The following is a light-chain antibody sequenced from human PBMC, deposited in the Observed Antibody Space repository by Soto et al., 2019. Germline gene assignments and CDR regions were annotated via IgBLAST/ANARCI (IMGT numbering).Light chain of an antibody. J-gene: IGKJ3*01. CDR3: QQYGSSPLLT. V-gene: IGKV3-20*01. CDR2: GTS. Sequence: EIMLTQSPGTLSLSPGERATLSCRASQSVNSNYLAWYQQKPGQAPSLLIYGTSSRATGIPDRFSGSGSGTEFTLTISRLEPEDFSLYYCQQYGSSPLLTFGPGTKVDIK. CDR1: QSVNSNY.